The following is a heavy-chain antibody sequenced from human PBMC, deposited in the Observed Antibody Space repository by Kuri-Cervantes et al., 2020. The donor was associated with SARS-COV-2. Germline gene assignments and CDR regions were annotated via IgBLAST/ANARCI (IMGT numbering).Heavy chain of an antibody. CDR2: IIPILAIA. D-gene: IGHD3-10*01. V-gene: IGHV1-69*10. CDR1: GGSFSSYA. Sequence: SVKVSCKASGGSFSSYAISWVRQAPGQGLEWMGGIIPILAIANYAQKFQGRVTITADKSTSTAYMELSSLRSEDTAVYYCARVLLWFGESRYYYGMDVWGQGTTVTVSS. CDR3: ARVLLWFGESRYYYGMDV. J-gene: IGHJ6*02.